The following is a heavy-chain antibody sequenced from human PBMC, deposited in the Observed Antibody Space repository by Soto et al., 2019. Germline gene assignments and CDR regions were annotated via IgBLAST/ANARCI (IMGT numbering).Heavy chain of an antibody. CDR3: ARDYGSGYYVAYYDY. CDR2: INPSGGST. D-gene: IGHD3-22*01. Sequence: QVQLVQSGAEVRKPGASVKVSCRTSGYTFIDYYIYRVRQAPGQGLELMGLINPSGGSTDYTQKFLDRVTMTRDPSTSTVYMELSSLRSEDTAVFYCARDYGSGYYVAYYDYWVQGTLVTVSS. CDR1: GYTFIDYY. J-gene: IGHJ4*02. V-gene: IGHV1-46*01.